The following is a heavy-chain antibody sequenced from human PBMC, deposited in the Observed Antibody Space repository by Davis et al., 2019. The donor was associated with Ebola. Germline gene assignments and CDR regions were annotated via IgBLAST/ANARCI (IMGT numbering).Heavy chain of an antibody. J-gene: IGHJ3*02. D-gene: IGHD1-26*01. CDR2: ISGSGGST. CDR1: GFTFSSYA. V-gene: IGHV3-23*01. Sequence: GESLKISCAASGFTFSSYAMSWVRQAPGKGLEWVSAISGSGGSTYYAESVKGRFTISRDNSKNTLYLQMNGLRVEDTAIYYCAKDTSNIWFDIWGQGTMVTVSS. CDR3: AKDTSNIWFDI.